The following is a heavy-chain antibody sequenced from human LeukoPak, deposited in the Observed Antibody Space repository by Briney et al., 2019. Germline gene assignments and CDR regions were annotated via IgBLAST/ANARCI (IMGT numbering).Heavy chain of an antibody. V-gene: IGHV3-74*01. Sequence: GGSLRLSCAASGFTFRKYWLHWVRHAPGKGLVWVSRINPDDGSTSYADSVKGRFTISRDNAKSTLYLQMNSLRAEDTAVYYCLTIVETDLDAFDIWGQGTKVTVSS. J-gene: IGHJ3*02. CDR2: INPDDGST. CDR1: GFTFRKYW. CDR3: LTIVETDLDAFDI. D-gene: IGHD2-21*01.